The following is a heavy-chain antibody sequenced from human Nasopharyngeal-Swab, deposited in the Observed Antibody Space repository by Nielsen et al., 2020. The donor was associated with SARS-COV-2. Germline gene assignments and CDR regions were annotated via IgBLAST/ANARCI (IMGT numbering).Heavy chain of an antibody. V-gene: IGHV3-30*03. D-gene: IGHD3-10*01. CDR1: GFSFNNYG. Sequence: GGSLRLSCPASGFSFNNYGMHWVRQAPGKGLEWVAIISYEGSIKHYADYVEGRFTISRDASKNTLYLQMNSLRPEDTAVYYCARRKEILWLGSQRHGMDVWGQGTTVTVSS. J-gene: IGHJ6*02. CDR2: ISYEGSIK. CDR3: ARRKEILWLGSQRHGMDV.